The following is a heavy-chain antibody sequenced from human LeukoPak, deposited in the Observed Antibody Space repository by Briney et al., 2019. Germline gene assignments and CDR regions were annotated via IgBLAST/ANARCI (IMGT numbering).Heavy chain of an antibody. CDR2: MSYDGNNK. CDR3: AKIYYYDSSGYSPNYFDY. J-gene: IGHJ4*02. CDR1: GFTFSHYS. Sequence: PGGSPRLSCAASGFTFSHYSMHWVRQAPGKGLEWVAVMSYDGNNKYYADSVKGRFTVSRDNSKNTLYLQMNSLKAEDTAVYYCAKIYYYDSSGYSPNYFDYWGQGTLVTVSS. D-gene: IGHD3-22*01. V-gene: IGHV3-30-3*01.